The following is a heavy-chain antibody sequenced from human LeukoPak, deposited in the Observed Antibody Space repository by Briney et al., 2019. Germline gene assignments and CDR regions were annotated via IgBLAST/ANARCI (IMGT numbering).Heavy chain of an antibody. J-gene: IGHJ4*02. CDR3: VREGASSHN. V-gene: IGHV3-33*01. D-gene: IGHD4/OR15-4a*01. CDR2: IWYDGSNK. CDR1: GFTFSSYG. Sequence: PGGSLRLSCAASGFTFSSYGMHWVRQAPGKGLEWVAVIWYDGSNKYYADSVKGRFTVSRDNSKNTLYLQMNSLRAEDTAVYYCVREGASSHNWGQGTLVTVSS.